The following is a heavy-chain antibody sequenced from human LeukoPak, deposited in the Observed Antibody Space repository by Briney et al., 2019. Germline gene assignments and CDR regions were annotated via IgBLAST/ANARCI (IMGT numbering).Heavy chain of an antibody. CDR2: IYYSGST. J-gene: IGHJ4*02. CDR1: GGSISSYY. CDR3: ARGTVTTEN. V-gene: IGHV4-59*01. D-gene: IGHD4-17*01. Sequence: PSETLSLTCTVSGGSISSYYWSWVRQPPGKGLEWIGYIYYSGSTNYNPSLKSRVTISVDTSKNQFSLKLSSVTAADTAVYYCARGTVTTENWGQGTLVTVSS.